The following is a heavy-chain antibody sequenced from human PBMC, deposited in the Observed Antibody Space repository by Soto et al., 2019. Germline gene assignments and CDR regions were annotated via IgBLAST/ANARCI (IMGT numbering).Heavy chain of an antibody. CDR1: GYSISSGYH. D-gene: IGHD2-8*01. V-gene: IGHV4-38-2*01. CDR2: IHQSGST. CDR3: ARSLYPYFYYSMDV. J-gene: IGHJ6*02. Sequence: PXETLSLTCGVSGYSISSGYHWGWSRQPPGKGLEWIGSIHQSGSTYYNPSLKSRVTISVDTSKNHFSLKLTSVTAADTAVYYCARSLYPYFYYSMDVWGQGTTVTVSS.